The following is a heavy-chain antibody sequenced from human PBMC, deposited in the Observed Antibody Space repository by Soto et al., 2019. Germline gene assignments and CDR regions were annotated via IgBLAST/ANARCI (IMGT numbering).Heavy chain of an antibody. Sequence: QVDLVQSGAEVKKPGASVTISCKSSGSAITRYYIHWVRQAPGRGLEWMGIINPGGGSASYAQKFQDRVNIDQDTSTGTVYMALRSLRTEDTAVYYCARDTSGGSLNGLDVWGQGTTVNVSS. V-gene: IGHV1-46*01. CDR1: GSAITRYY. J-gene: IGHJ6*02. D-gene: IGHD6-19*01. CDR2: INPGGGSA. CDR3: ARDTSGGSLNGLDV.